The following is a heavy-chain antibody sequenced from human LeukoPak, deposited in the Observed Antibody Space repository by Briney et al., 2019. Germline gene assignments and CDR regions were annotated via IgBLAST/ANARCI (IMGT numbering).Heavy chain of an antibody. Sequence: GGSLRLSCAASGFTFGSYAMSWVRQAPGKGLEWVSGISGSGGSSYNMNSVKGRFTISRDNSKNTLYLQMNGLRVDDTAVYYCVKTPGTYYYDNSGYVDYWGQGTLVTVSP. CDR1: GFTFGSYA. D-gene: IGHD3-22*01. J-gene: IGHJ4*02. CDR3: VKTPGTYYYDNSGYVDY. CDR2: ISGSGGSS. V-gene: IGHV3-23*01.